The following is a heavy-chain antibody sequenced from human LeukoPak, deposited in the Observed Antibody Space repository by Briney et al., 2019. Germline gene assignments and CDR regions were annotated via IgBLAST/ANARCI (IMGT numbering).Heavy chain of an antibody. J-gene: IGHJ4*02. CDR1: GGSISCYY. V-gene: IGHV4-59*01. CDR3: ERGRRYYYDSSGYSYYFDY. CDR2: IYCSGST. Sequence: SETLSLTCTVSGGSISCYYWGWIRQPPGKGLVWIGYIYCSGSTYYNPSLKSRVTITVDTSKNQFSLKLSSVTAADTAVYYCERGRRYYYDSSGYSYYFDYWGQGTLVTVSS. D-gene: IGHD3-22*01.